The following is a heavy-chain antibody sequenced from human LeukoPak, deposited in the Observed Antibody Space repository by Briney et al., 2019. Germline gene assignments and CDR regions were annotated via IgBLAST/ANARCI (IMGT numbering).Heavy chain of an antibody. Sequence: SETLSLTCTVSGGSINSNYWTWIRQPPGKGLEWIGYIYYSRSTKYNAPFKSRVTISVDRAKNQFSLKLRYATAADTAVYYCARSGYLYGGPDYWGQGTLVRVST. CDR3: ARSGYLYGGPDY. D-gene: IGHD5-18*01. J-gene: IGHJ4*02. CDR2: IYYSRST. V-gene: IGHV4-59*08. CDR1: GGSINSNY.